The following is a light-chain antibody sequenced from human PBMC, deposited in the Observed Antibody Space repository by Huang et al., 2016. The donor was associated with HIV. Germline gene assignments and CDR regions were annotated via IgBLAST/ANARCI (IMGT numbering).Light chain of an antibody. J-gene: IGKJ2*01. CDR1: QSLFHSNGYDY. CDR2: LGS. Sequence: DIVMTQSPLSLPVTPGEPASISCRSSQSLFHSNGYDYLDWFLQKPGQSPQLLIYLGSNLASGVPDRFTGSGSGTDFTLKISRVEAEDVGIYYCMQALQTPYTFGQGTKLNIK. V-gene: IGKV2-28*01. CDR3: MQALQTPYT.